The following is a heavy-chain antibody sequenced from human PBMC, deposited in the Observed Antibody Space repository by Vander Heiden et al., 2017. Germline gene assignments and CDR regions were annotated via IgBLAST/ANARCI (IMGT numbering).Heavy chain of an antibody. CDR2: INSDGSST. V-gene: IGHV3-74*01. CDR1: GFTFSRYW. J-gene: IGHJ6*02. CDR3: ARTYGMDV. Sequence: EVQLVESGGGLVQPGGSMRLYWSASGFTFSRYWMHWVRQAPGKGLVWASRINSDGSSTSYADSVKGRFTISRDNAKNTLYLQMNSLRAEDTAVYYCARTYGMDVWGQGTTVTVSS.